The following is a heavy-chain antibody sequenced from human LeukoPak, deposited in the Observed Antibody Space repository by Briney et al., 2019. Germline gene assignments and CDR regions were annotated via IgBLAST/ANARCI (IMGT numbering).Heavy chain of an antibody. J-gene: IGHJ6*02. CDR1: GGSFSGYY. CDR2: INHSGST. CDR3: ARVYCGGDCYLAPIGYYYGMDV. V-gene: IGHV4-34*01. D-gene: IGHD2-21*02. Sequence: KASETLSLTCAVYGGSFSGYYWSWIRQPPGKGLEWIGEINHSGSTNYNPSLKSRVTISVDTSKNQFSLKLSSVTAADTAVYYCARVYCGGDCYLAPIGYYYGMDVWGQGTTVTVSS.